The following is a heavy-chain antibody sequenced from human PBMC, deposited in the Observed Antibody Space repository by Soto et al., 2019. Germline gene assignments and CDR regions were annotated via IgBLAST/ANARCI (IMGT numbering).Heavy chain of an antibody. CDR2: IKSKTDGGTT. Sequence: PGGSLRLSCAASGFTFSNAWINWVRQAPGKGLEWVGRIKSKTDGGTTDFAAPVKGRFAISRDDSKDMVYLQMNSLKTEDIGLYYFTTXSYSTMXXVXXXYXGHGTXVTX. D-gene: IGHD6-13*01. V-gene: IGHV3-15*07. J-gene: IGHJ4*01. CDR1: GFTFSNAW. CDR3: TTXSYSTMXXVXXXY.